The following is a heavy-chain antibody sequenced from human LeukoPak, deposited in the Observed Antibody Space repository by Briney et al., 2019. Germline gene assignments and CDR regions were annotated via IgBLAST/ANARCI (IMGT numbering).Heavy chain of an antibody. CDR1: GGSITSGSYY. CDR3: ARYAVEHSGTYFDS. J-gene: IGHJ4*02. CDR2: IYYSGST. Sequence: PSETLSLTCTVSGGSITSGSYYWGWIRQYPGKGLEWIGNIYYSGSTYYNPSLKSRVTISVDTSKNQFSLKLSSVTAADTAVYYCARYAVEHSGTYFDSWGQGTLVTVSS. V-gene: IGHV4-39*01. D-gene: IGHD1-26*01.